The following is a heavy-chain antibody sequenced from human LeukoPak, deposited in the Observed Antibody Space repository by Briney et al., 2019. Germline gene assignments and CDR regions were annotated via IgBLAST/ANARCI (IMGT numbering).Heavy chain of an antibody. CDR2: IYPGDSDT. Sequence: GESLKISCKGFGYSFTTYWIAGVRQMPGKGLEWMGIIYPGDSDTSYNPSFQGQVTIPADKSSTHAYLQWTTLKASDTAMYYCARRGQQLEYFETWGQGTLVTVSS. CDR1: GYSFTTYW. J-gene: IGHJ1*01. D-gene: IGHD6-13*01. CDR3: ARRGQQLEYFET. V-gene: IGHV5-51*01.